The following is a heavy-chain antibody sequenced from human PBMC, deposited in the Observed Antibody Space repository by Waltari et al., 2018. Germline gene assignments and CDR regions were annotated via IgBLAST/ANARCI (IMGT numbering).Heavy chain of an antibody. V-gene: IGHV1-69*14. J-gene: IGHJ6*03. CDR2: IIPILGTA. Sequence: QVQLVQSGAEVKKPGSSVKVSCKASGGTFSSYAISWVRQAPGQGLEWMGGIIPILGTANDAQKCQGRVTSTADKSKSTAYMERSSLRAEDTAVYYCARVDSSSAPRLYYYMDVWGKGTTVTVSS. CDR3: ARVDSSSAPRLYYYMDV. CDR1: GGTFSSYA. D-gene: IGHD6-6*01.